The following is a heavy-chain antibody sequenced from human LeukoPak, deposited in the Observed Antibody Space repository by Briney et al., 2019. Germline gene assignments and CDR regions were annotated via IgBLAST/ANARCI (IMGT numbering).Heavy chain of an antibody. CDR1: GFTFSSHW. Sequence: GGSLRLSCAGSGFTFSSHWMSWVRQAPGKGLEWVANIKEDGSEKYYVDSVKGRFTISRDNAKNSLYLQMKSLRAEDTAVYYCARFGVAGIDYWGQGTLVTVSS. CDR3: ARFGVAGIDY. V-gene: IGHV3-7*05. D-gene: IGHD6-19*01. CDR2: IKEDGSEK. J-gene: IGHJ4*02.